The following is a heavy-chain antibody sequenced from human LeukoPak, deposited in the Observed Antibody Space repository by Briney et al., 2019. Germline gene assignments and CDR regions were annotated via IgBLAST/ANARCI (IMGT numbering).Heavy chain of an antibody. Sequence: GGSLRLSCAASGFSFSNYYMSWVRQAPGKGLEWVANIKQDGTQEYYVDSVKGRFTISRDNAKNSLYLQMNSLRAEDTAVYYCAREYLRGCDYWGQGTLVTVSS. V-gene: IGHV3-7*01. D-gene: IGHD2-2*01. CDR3: AREYLRGCDY. CDR2: IKQDGTQE. J-gene: IGHJ4*02. CDR1: GFSFSNYY.